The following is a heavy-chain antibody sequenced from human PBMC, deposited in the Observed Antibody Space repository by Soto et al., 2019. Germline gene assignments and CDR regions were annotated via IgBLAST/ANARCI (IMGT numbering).Heavy chain of an antibody. CDR3: AREWGRSYYYGMDV. J-gene: IGHJ6*02. Sequence: EVQLVESGGGSVQPGGSLRLSCAASGFTFSTYWMHWVRQAPGKGLVWVSRIVSDGSTTNYADSVKGRFTISRDNAKNTLYLQMNSLRVDDTAVYYCAREWGRSYYYGMDVWGQGTTVIVSS. CDR2: IVSDGSTT. V-gene: IGHV3-74*01. CDR1: GFTFSTYW. D-gene: IGHD3-10*01.